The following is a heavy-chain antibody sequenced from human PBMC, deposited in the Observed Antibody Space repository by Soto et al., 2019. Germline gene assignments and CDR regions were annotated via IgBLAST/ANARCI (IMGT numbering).Heavy chain of an antibody. CDR1: GGSFSGYN. J-gene: IGHJ6*03. CDR3: ARALGWYEAPAVGCYYYMTV. V-gene: IGHV4-34*01. Sequence: QVQFQQWGAGLLKPSETLSLTCAVYGGSFSGYNWSWIRQPPGKGLEWIGQSSHSGSTNYNQSLKSPFTKSGDTSRNQFSLKLSSVTAADPAVYNCARALGWYEAPAVGCYYYMTVWGKGTTVTGSS. D-gene: IGHD6-19*01. CDR2: SSHSGST.